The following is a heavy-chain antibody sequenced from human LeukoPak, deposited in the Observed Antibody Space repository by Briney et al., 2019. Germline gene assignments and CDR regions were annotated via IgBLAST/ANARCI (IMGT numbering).Heavy chain of an antibody. Sequence: PGGSLRLSCAASGFTFNTHGMHWVRQAPAKGLEWVAAIWFDGSVKHYSDAVKGRFTISRDNSLNTLYLQMNSLRVEDTAIYYCAKDTAVQFLEPAFWGQGTLVTVSS. CDR1: GFTFNTHG. D-gene: IGHD3-3*01. J-gene: IGHJ4*02. CDR3: AKDTAVQFLEPAF. CDR2: IWFDGSVK. V-gene: IGHV3-33*06.